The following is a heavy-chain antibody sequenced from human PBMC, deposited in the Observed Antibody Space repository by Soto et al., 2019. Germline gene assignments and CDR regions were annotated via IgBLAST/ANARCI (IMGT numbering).Heavy chain of an antibody. CDR1: GYPVTAYY. Sequence: QLHLVQSGAVVKKPGASVTVSCSASGYPVTAYYMHWVRQAPGRGLEWMGGINPATGAAKYTQTCQGRVTMARDTSTGTVFMELSGLTSEDTAVFYCARGGGVGVAGSAAFDMWGQGTLVTVSS. D-gene: IGHD3-3*01. CDR3: ARGGGVGVAGSAAFDM. V-gene: IGHV1-2*02. J-gene: IGHJ3*02. CDR2: INPATGAA.